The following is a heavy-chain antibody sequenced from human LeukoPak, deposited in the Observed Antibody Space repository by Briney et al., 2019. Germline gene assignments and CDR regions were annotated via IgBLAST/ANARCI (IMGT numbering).Heavy chain of an antibody. V-gene: IGHV3-11*06. D-gene: IGHD1-26*01. CDR1: GFTFCDYY. J-gene: IGHJ4*02. Sequence: PGGSLRLSCAASGFTFCDYYMSWLRQAPGKGLEWVSYISSSSSYTNYADSVKGRFTISRDNAKNSLYPQMNSLRAEDTAVYYCARGEGGSYYHLLDYWGQGTLVTVSS. CDR3: ARGEGGSYYHLLDY. CDR2: ISSSSSYT.